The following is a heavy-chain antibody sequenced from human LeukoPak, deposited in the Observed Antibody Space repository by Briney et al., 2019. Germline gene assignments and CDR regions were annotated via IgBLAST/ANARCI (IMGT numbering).Heavy chain of an antibody. V-gene: IGHV3-49*04. CDR3: IGEGTTDY. CDR1: GFTFRDYA. CDR2: IRSKAYGGTT. D-gene: IGHD1-7*01. Sequence: GGSLRLSCTASGFTFRDYAMSWVRQAPGRGLEWVGFIRSKAYGGTTEYAASVKGRFTISRDDSKSIAYLQMNSLRTEETAVYYCIGEGTTDYWGQGSLVTVSS. J-gene: IGHJ4*02.